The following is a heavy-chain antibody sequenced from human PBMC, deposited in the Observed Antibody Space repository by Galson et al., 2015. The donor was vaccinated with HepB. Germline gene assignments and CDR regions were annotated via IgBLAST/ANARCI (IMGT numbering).Heavy chain of an antibody. D-gene: IGHD3-10*01. CDR3: ARGYYGSGSSYYFDY. V-gene: IGHV1-2*02. CDR2: INPNSGGT. Sequence: SCKASGYTFTGYYMHWVRQAPGQGLEWMGWINPNSGGTNYAQKFQGRVTMTRDTSISTAYMELSRLRSDDTAVYYCARGYYGSGSSYYFDYWGQGTLVTVSS. J-gene: IGHJ4*02. CDR1: GYTFTGYY.